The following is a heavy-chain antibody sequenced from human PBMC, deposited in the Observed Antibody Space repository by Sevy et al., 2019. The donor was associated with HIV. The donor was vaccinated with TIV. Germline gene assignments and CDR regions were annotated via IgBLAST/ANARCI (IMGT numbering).Heavy chain of an antibody. CDR2: IYYSGST. J-gene: IGHJ5*02. V-gene: IGHV4-39*01. CDR1: GGSISSSSYY. CDR3: ARRHVGYCSSTSCYAGDWFDP. Sequence: SETLSLTCTVSGGSISSSSYYWGWIRQPPGKGLEWIGSIYYSGSTYYNPSLKSRVTISVDTSKNQFSLKLSSVTAADTAVYSCARRHVGYCSSTSCYAGDWFDPWGQRTLVTDSS. D-gene: IGHD2-2*01.